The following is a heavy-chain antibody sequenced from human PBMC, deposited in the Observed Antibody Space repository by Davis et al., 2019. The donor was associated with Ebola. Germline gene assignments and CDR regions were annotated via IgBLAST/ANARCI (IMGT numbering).Heavy chain of an antibody. Sequence: AASVKVSCKASGYTFTSYYMHWVRQAPGQGLEWMGIINPSGGSTSYAQKFQGRVTMTRHTSTSTVYMELSSLRSEDTAVYYCARDVVVVVAATNSGFYYGMDVWGQGTTVTVSS. D-gene: IGHD2-15*01. J-gene: IGHJ6*02. CDR2: INPSGGST. CDR3: ARDVVVVVAATNSGFYYGMDV. V-gene: IGHV1-46*01. CDR1: GYTFTSYY.